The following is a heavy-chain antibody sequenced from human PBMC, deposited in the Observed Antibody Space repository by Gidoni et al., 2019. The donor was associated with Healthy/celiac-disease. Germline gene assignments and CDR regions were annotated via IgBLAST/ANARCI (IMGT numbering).Heavy chain of an antibody. V-gene: IGHV3-9*01. CDR1: GLAFDVYA. D-gene: IGHD6-6*01. CDR3: AKDTLLYSSSAGYYYYYGMDV. Sequence: EVRLVESGGGLVQLGRSLRLSCAASGLAFDVYAMHWVRQAPGKGLGLDSGISWNSGSICYADSVKGRFTISRDNAKNSLYLQMNSLRAEDTALYYCAKDTLLYSSSAGYYYYYGMDVWGQGTTVTLSS. J-gene: IGHJ6*02. CDR2: ISWNSGSI.